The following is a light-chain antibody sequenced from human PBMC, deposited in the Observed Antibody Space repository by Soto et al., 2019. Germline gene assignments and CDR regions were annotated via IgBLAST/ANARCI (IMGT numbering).Light chain of an antibody. Sequence: DIQMTQSPSTLSASVGDRVTITCRASQSISDWLAWYQQKPGKAPKLLIYKASSLESGVPSRFSGCGSGTDFTLTISSLQPDDFATYYRQQYNSYSRTFGQGTKVEV. J-gene: IGKJ1*01. V-gene: IGKV1-5*03. CDR3: QQYNSYSRT. CDR2: KAS. CDR1: QSISDW.